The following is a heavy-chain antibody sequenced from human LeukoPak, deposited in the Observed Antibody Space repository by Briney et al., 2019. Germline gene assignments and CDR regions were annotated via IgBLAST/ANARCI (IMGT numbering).Heavy chain of an antibody. CDR2: IYHSGST. CDR3: ARSIAVAGGVYYYMDV. D-gene: IGHD6-19*01. CDR1: GYSISSGYY. Sequence: EASETLSLTCTVSGYSISSGYYWGWIRQPPGKGLEWIGSIYHSGSTYYNPSLKSRVTISVDTSKNQFSLKLSSVTAADTAVYYCARSIAVAGGVYYYMDVWGKGTTVTVSS. J-gene: IGHJ6*03. V-gene: IGHV4-38-2*02.